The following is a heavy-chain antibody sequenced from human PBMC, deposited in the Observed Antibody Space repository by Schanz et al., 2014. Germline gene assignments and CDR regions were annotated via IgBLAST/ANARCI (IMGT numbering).Heavy chain of an antibody. CDR2: ISRDGWTT. CDR3: VLPAPVRPY. CDR1: GFVFRGYV. D-gene: IGHD2-2*01. V-gene: IGHV3-74*02. J-gene: IGHJ4*02. Sequence: EVQLVESGGGVVQPGRSLRLSCAASGFVFRGYVMHWVRQAPGKGLVWVSRISRDGWTTTYADSVRGRFTISRDNAENTLSLQMNSLGAEDTAVYYCVLPAPVRPYWGQGTLVTVSS.